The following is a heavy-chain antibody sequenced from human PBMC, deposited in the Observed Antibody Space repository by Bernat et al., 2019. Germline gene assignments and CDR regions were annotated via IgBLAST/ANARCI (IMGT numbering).Heavy chain of an antibody. CDR1: GGFFSRGSFY. V-gene: IGHV4-61*02. Sequence: QVQLQESGPGLVKPSQTLSLTCTVSGGFFSRGSFYWNWIRQPAGKGREWIGRIYTSGSTNYNPSLKSRVTISVDTSKNQFSLKLSSVTAADTAVYYCARGFRTQLWDYYHGMDVWGQGTTVTVSS. CDR3: ARGFRTQLWDYYHGMDV. D-gene: IGHD5-18*01. CDR2: IYTSGST. J-gene: IGHJ6*02.